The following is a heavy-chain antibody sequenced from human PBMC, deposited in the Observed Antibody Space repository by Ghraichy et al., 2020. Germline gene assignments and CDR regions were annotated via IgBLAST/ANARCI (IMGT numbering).Heavy chain of an antibody. J-gene: IGHJ6*02. CDR1: GYTFTGYY. CDR3: ARYLQQLPPGIAVAPAVGYYGMDV. Sequence: ASVKVSCKASGYTFTGYYMHWVRQAPGQGLEWMGWINPNSGGTNYAQKFQGRVTMTRDTSISTAYMELSRLRSDDTAVYYCARYLQQLPPGIAVAPAVGYYGMDVWGQGTTVTVSS. D-gene: IGHD6-19*01. CDR2: INPNSGGT. V-gene: IGHV1-2*02.